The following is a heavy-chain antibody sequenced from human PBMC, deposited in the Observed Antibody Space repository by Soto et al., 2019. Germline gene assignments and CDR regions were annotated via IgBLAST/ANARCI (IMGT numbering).Heavy chain of an antibody. Sequence: SETLSLTCAVYGGSFSGYYWSWIRQPPGKGLEWIGEINHSGSTNYNPSLKSRVTISVDTSKNQFSLKLSSVTAADTAVYYCASSRGGRWFDPWCQGTLVTVSS. V-gene: IGHV4-34*01. J-gene: IGHJ5*02. CDR3: ASSRGGRWFDP. CDR2: INHSGST. CDR1: GGSFSGYY. D-gene: IGHD6-19*01.